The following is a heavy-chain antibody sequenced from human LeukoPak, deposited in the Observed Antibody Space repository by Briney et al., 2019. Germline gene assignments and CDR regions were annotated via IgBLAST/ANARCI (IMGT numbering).Heavy chain of an antibody. CDR3: ALTGTASDFDY. Sequence: ASVQVSCKASGYTFTSYGISWVRPAPGQGREWMGWISAYNGNTNYAQKLQGRVTMTTDTSTSTAYMELRSLRSDDTAVYCCALTGTASDFDYWGQGTLVTVSS. D-gene: IGHD2-8*02. J-gene: IGHJ4*02. CDR2: ISAYNGNT. CDR1: GYTFTSYG. V-gene: IGHV1-18*01.